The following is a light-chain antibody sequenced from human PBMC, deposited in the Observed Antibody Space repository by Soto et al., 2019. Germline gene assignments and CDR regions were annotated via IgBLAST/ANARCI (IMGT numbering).Light chain of an antibody. CDR3: QTWGTGIRI. CDR2: LNSDGSH. J-gene: IGLJ2*01. Sequence: QSVLTQSPSASASPGASVKLTCTLSRGHSSYAIAWYQQQAEKGPRYLMKLNSDGSHSKGDGIPDRFSGSSSGAERYLTISSLQSEDEADYYCQTWGTGIRIFGGGTKLTVL. V-gene: IGLV4-69*01. CDR1: RGHSSYA.